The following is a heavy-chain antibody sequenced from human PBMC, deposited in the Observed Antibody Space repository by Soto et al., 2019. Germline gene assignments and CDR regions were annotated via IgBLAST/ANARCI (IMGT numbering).Heavy chain of an antibody. CDR1: GYTFNKYA. J-gene: IGHJ5*02. D-gene: IGHD6-13*01. Sequence: ASVKVSCKASGYTFNKYAMHWVRQAPGQRLEWMGWINGGDGNIKYSQKLQGRVTITRDTTASTAYMELSSLGSEDTAVYYCARARAIAAGGITWFDPWGQGTLVTVSS. V-gene: IGHV1-3*01. CDR3: ARARAIAAGGITWFDP. CDR2: INGGDGNI.